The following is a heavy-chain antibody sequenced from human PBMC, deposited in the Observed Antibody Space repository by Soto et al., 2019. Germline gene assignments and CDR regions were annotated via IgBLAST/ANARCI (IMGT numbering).Heavy chain of an antibody. Sequence: GGSLRLSCAASGFTFSSYSMNWVRQAPGKGLEWVSSISSSSSYIYYADSVKGRFTISRDNSKNTLYLQMNSLRAEDTAEYYCSKESLGGDTPGYWGQGTLVTVSS. CDR2: ISSSSSYI. J-gene: IGHJ4*02. V-gene: IGHV3-21*04. D-gene: IGHD2-21*01. CDR1: GFTFSSYS. CDR3: SKESLGGDTPGY.